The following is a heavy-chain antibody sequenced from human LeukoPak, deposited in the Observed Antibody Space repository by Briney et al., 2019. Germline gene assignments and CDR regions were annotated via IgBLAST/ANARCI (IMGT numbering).Heavy chain of an antibody. CDR3: ASSGGYSYALSKGA. CDR1: GGTFSSYA. V-gene: IGHV1-69*04. J-gene: IGHJ5*02. Sequence: ASVKVSCKASGGTFSSYAISWVRQAPGQGLEWMGRIIPILGIANYAQKFQGRVTITADKSTSTAYMELSSLRSEDTAVYYCASSGGYSYALSKGAWGQGTLVTVSS. CDR2: IIPILGIA. D-gene: IGHD5-18*01.